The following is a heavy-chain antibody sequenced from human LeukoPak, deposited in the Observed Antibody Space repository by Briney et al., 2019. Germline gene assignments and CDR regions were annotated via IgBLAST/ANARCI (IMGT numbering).Heavy chain of an antibody. Sequence: SETLSLTCAVYGGSFSGYYWSWIRQPPGKGLEGIGEINHSGSTNYNPSLKSRVTISVDTSKNQFSLKLSSVTAADTAVYYCARVHRIAARSRYYFDYWGQGTLVTVSS. CDR3: ARVHRIAARSRYYFDY. V-gene: IGHV4-34*01. CDR2: INHSGST. CDR1: GGSFSGYY. D-gene: IGHD6-6*01. J-gene: IGHJ4*02.